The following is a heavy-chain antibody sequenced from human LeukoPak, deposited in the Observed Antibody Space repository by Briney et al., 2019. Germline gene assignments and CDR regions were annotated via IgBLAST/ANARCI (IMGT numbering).Heavy chain of an antibody. CDR3: AREEHGSGYFDY. CDR2: ISGSGGST. CDR1: GFTFSSYA. V-gene: IGHV3-23*01. Sequence: GGSLRLSCAASGFTFSSYAMSWVRQAPGKGLEWVSGISGSGGSTFYADSVKGRFTISRDNAKNSLYLQMNSLRAEDTAVYYCAREEHGSGYFDYWGQGTLVTVSS. J-gene: IGHJ4*02. D-gene: IGHD3-3*01.